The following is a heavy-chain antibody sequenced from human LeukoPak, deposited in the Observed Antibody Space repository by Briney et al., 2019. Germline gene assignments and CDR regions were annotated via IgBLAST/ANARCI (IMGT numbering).Heavy chain of an antibody. CDR3: ARDRDSSGWSNYYYYMDV. V-gene: IGHV3-21*01. CDR2: ISSSSSYI. Sequence: GGSLRLSCAASGFTFSSYGMHWVRQAPGKGLEWVSSISSSSSYIYYADSVKGRFTISRDNAKNSLYLQMNSLRAEDTAVYYCARDRDSSGWSNYYYYMDVWGKGTTVTVSS. D-gene: IGHD6-19*01. J-gene: IGHJ6*03. CDR1: GFTFSSYG.